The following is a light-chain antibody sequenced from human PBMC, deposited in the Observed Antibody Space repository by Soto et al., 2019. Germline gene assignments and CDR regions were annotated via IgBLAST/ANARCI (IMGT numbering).Light chain of an antibody. CDR2: DVN. Sequence: QSVLIQPASVSGSPGHSITISCTGTTSDVGGYNHVSWFQQHPGKVPKLMIYDVNNRTSGVSNRFSGSKSGNTASLTISGLQAEDEADYYCSSYTNTNTLVFVGGTKLTVL. V-gene: IGLV2-14*01. CDR1: TSDVGGYNH. CDR3: SSYTNTNTLV. J-gene: IGLJ2*01.